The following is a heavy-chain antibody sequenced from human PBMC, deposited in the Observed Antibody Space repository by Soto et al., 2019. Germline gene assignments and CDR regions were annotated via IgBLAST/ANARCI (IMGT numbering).Heavy chain of an antibody. V-gene: IGHV3-11*01. CDR2: ISGSGSTI. Sequence: PGGSLRLSCAASGFTFSDYYMSWIRQAPGNGLEWVSYISGSGSTIYYADSVKGRFTITRDNAKNSLHLQMNSLRSEDTAVYHCASGEAASHFYYYYMDVWGKGTTVTVSS. D-gene: IGHD2-15*01. CDR3: ASGEAASHFYYYYMDV. CDR1: GFTFSDYY. J-gene: IGHJ6*03.